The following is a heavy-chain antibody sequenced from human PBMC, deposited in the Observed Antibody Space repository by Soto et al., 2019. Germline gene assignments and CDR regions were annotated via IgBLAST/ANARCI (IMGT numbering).Heavy chain of an antibody. J-gene: IGHJ4*02. CDR3: ARDLVWTGSDYYDSSGYYFDY. V-gene: IGHV3-30-3*01. Sequence: QVQLVESGGGVVQPGRSLRLSCAASGFTFSSYAMHWVRQAPGKGLEWVAVISYDGSNKYYADSVKGRFTISRDNSKNTLYLKMNSMRAEDTAVYYCARDLVWTGSDYYDSSGYYFDYWGQGTLVTVSS. D-gene: IGHD3-22*01. CDR2: ISYDGSNK. CDR1: GFTFSSYA.